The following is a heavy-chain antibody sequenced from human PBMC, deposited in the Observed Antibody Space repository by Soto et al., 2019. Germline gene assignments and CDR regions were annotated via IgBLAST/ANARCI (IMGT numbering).Heavy chain of an antibody. Sequence: GGSLRLSCTGSGFTFGGYGMSWYRQPPGKGPEWVGFIRSKVYGGTADYAASVKGRFTTSRDDTKSIAYLQMNGLKTEDTAVYYCSRAFYCSSGTCYYKGMDVWGKGTTVTVSS. CDR2: IRSKVYGGTA. V-gene: IGHV3-49*03. D-gene: IGHD2-2*01. CDR3: SRAFYCSSGTCYYKGMDV. J-gene: IGHJ6*03. CDR1: GFTFGGYG.